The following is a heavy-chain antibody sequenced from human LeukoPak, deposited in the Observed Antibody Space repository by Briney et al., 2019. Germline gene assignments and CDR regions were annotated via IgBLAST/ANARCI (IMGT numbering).Heavy chain of an antibody. CDR2: IIPMVGAA. D-gene: IGHD4-17*01. CDR3: ARSPFAVKYHFDY. V-gene: IGHV1-69*13. Sequence: ASVKVSCKASGDIYSIYSISWVRQAPGQGLEWMGGIIPMVGAAKYAQSFQGRVTITADESTHTAYMEISSLRSEDTAIYYCARSPFAVKYHFDYWGQGTLVTVSS. J-gene: IGHJ4*02. CDR1: GDIYSIYS.